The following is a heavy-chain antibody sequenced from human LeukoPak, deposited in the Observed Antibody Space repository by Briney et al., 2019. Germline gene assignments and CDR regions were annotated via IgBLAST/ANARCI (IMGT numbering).Heavy chain of an antibody. CDR1: GGSISIYY. J-gene: IGHJ6*03. V-gene: IGHV4-4*07. Sequence: AETLSLTCTVSGGSISIYYWNWIRQPAGKGLEWIGRIFTSGITNYDPSLKSRVTMSVDTSKNQFSLNLSSVTAADTAVYYCARESSGNYYNPLGYMDVWGKGTTVTVSS. CDR3: ARESSGNYYNPLGYMDV. CDR2: IFTSGIT. D-gene: IGHD3-10*01.